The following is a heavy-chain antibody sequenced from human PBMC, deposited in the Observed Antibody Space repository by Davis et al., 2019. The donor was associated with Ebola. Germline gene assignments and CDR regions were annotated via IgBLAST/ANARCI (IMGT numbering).Heavy chain of an antibody. CDR2: IYYSGST. CDR1: GGSISSYY. D-gene: IGHD3-10*01. V-gene: IGHV4-59*01. Sequence: SETLSLTCTVSGGSISSYYWSRIRQPPGKGLEWIGYIYYSGSTNYNPSLKSRVTISVDTSKNQFSLKLSSVTAADTAVYYCARLYGSGSSFDYWGQGTLVTVSS. J-gene: IGHJ4*02. CDR3: ARLYGSGSSFDY.